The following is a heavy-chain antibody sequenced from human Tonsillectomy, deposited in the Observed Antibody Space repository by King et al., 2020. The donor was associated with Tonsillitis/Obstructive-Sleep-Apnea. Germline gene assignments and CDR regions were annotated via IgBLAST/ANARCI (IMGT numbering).Heavy chain of an antibody. CDR3: ARTYQDYYYYYMDV. D-gene: IGHD2-2*01. J-gene: IGHJ6*03. V-gene: IGHV3-11*05. Sequence: VQLVESGGGLVKPGGSLRLSCVASGFTFSDYYMSWIRQAPGKGLEWVSYISSSSRSTIYADFVKGRFTISRDTAQNSLYLQMSSLRAEDTAVYYCARTYQDYYYYYMDVWGKGTTVTVSS. CDR1: GFTFSDYY. CDR2: ISSSSRST.